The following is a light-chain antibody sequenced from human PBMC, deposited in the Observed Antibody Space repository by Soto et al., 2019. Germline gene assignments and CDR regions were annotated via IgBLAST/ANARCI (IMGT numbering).Light chain of an antibody. CDR1: QSLSRGY. CDR3: QQYESPPPFI. V-gene: IGKV3-20*01. Sequence: EIVLTQSPGTLSVSPGERATLSCRATQSLSRGYLAWYQQKPGQAPRLLIYSASNRATGIPDRFIGSGSGTDFTLTISRVEPEVFAVYYCQQYESPPPFIIGPGTKVDIK. J-gene: IGKJ3*01. CDR2: SAS.